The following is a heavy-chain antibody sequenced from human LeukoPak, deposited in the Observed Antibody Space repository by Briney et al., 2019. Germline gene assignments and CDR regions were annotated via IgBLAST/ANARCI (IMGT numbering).Heavy chain of an antibody. CDR1: GYSISSGYY. J-gene: IGHJ5*02. CDR2: IYHSGST. Sequence: PSETLSLTCTVSGYSISSGYYWGWIRQPPGKGLEWIGSIYHSGSTYYNPSLKSRVTISIDTSKSQFSLKLSSVTAADTAVYYCARHHPELLIRYNWFDPWGQGTLVTVSS. D-gene: IGHD1-26*01. V-gene: IGHV4-38-2*02. CDR3: ARHHPELLIRYNWFDP.